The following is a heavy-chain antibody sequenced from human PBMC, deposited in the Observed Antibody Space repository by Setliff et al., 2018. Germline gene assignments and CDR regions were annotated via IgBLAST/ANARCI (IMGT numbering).Heavy chain of an antibody. J-gene: IGHJ6*04. CDR3: ARARSRYYNFWSGEMDV. CDR2: INHSGST. Sequence: PSETLSLTCAVYGGSFSGYYWSWIRQPPGKGLEWIGEINHSGSTNYNPSLKSRVTISVDTSKNQFSLKLSSVAAADTAVYYCARARSRYYNFWSGEMDVWGKGTTVTVSS. D-gene: IGHD3-3*01. CDR1: GGSFSGYY. V-gene: IGHV4-34*01.